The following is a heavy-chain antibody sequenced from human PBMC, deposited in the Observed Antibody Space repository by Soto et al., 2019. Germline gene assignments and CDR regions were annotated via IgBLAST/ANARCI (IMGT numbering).Heavy chain of an antibody. CDR3: AREKVGANDY. V-gene: IGHV1-8*01. CDR1: GGTFTSYD. Sequence: ASGKVSCKASGGTFTSYDINWVRQATGQGLEWMGWMNPNSGNTGYAQKFQGRVTMTRNTSISTAYMELSSLRSEDTDVYYCAREKVGANDYWGQGTLVTVSS. D-gene: IGHD1-26*01. CDR2: MNPNSGNT. J-gene: IGHJ4*02.